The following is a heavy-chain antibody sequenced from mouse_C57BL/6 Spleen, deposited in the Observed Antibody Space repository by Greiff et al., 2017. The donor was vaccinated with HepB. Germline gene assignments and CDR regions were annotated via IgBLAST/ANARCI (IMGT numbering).Heavy chain of an antibody. CDR3: ARTATTPFDY. Sequence: VQLQQSGAELVRPGTSVKVSCKASGYAFTNYLIEWVKQRPGQGLEWIGVINPGSGGTNYNEKFKGKATLTADKSSSTAYMQLSSLTSEDSAVYFCARTATTPFDYWGQGTTLTVSS. CDR1: GYAFTNYL. CDR2: INPGSGGT. V-gene: IGHV1-54*01. J-gene: IGHJ2*01. D-gene: IGHD1-1*01.